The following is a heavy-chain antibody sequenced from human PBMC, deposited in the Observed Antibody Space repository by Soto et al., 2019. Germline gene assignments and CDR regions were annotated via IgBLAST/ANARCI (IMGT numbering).Heavy chain of an antibody. CDR1: GFTFSSYA. V-gene: IGHV3-30-3*01. D-gene: IGHD6-13*01. J-gene: IGHJ4*02. CDR3: ARGYSSSSAAFDY. Sequence: QVQLVESGVGVVQPGRSLRLSCAASGFTFSSYAIHWVRQAPGKGLEWVAIISYDASNKYYADSVKGRFTISRDNSKNTLYLQMNSLRAEDTAVYYCARGYSSSSAAFDYWGQGTLVTVSS. CDR2: ISYDASNK.